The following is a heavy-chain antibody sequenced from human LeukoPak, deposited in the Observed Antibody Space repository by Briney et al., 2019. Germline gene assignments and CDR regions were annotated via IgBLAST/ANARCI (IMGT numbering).Heavy chain of an antibody. D-gene: IGHD6-6*01. CDR3: ARDIRGGSSSDY. CDR1: GGSISSSSYY. CDR2: IYYSGST. V-gene: IGHV4-39*07. Sequence: SETLSLTCTVSGGSISSSSYYWGWIRQPPGKGLEWIGSIYYSGSTYYNPSLKSRVTISVDKSKNQFSLKLSSVTATDTAVYYCARDIRGGSSSDYWGQGTLVTVSS. J-gene: IGHJ4*02.